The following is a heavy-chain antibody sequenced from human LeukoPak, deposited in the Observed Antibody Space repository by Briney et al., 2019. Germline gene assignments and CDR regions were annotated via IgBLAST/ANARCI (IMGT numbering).Heavy chain of an antibody. CDR1: GGSISSYY. Sequence: SETLSLTCTVSGGSISSYYWSWIRQPPGKGLEWIGYIYYSGSTNYNPSLKSRVTISVDTSKNQFSLKLSSVTAADTAVYYCARDRGYSYGVYYYGMDVWGQGTTATVSS. V-gene: IGHV4-59*01. CDR2: IYYSGST. D-gene: IGHD5-18*01. J-gene: IGHJ6*02. CDR3: ARDRGYSYGVYYYGMDV.